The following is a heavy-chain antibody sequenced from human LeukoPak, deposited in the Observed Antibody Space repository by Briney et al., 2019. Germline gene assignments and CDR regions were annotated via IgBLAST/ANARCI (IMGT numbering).Heavy chain of an antibody. D-gene: IGHD3-10*01. J-gene: IGHJ4*02. Sequence: GGSLRLSCAASGFTFRDYDMTWIRQAPGKGLEWVSYISSSDTTIYNADSVKGRFTISRDNAKNSLYLQMNSLRAEDTAVYYCARAPAYGPGSSFDYWGQGTLVTVSS. CDR2: ISSSDTTI. CDR1: GFTFRDYD. V-gene: IGHV3-11*01. CDR3: ARAPAYGPGSSFDY.